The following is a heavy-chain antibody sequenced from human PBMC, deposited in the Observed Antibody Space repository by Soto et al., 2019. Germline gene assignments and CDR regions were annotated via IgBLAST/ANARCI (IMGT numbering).Heavy chain of an antibody. D-gene: IGHD3-22*01. CDR3: ARGPERITMIVVVTAFDY. CDR1: GGSISSGDYY. J-gene: IGHJ4*02. CDR2: IYYSGST. V-gene: IGHV4-30-4*01. Sequence: SETLSLTCTVSGGSISSGDYYWSWIRQPPGKGLEWIGYIYYSGSTYYNPSLKSRVTISVDTSKNQFSLKLSSVTAADTAVYYCARGPERITMIVVVTAFDYWGQGTLVTVSS.